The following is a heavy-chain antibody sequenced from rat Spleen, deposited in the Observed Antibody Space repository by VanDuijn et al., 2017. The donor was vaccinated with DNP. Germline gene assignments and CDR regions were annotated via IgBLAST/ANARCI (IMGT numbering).Heavy chain of an antibody. CDR1: GFTFSDYY. D-gene: IGHD4-3*01. V-gene: IGHV5-22*01. Sequence: EVQLVESGGGLVQPGRSLKLSCAASGFTFSDYYMAWVRQAPTKGLEWVASISYDGGSTSYGDSVKGRFTISRDNTKSTLYLQMNSLRSEDMATYYCVRWNSGHFDYWGQGVMVTVSS. CDR3: VRWNSGHFDY. J-gene: IGHJ2*01. CDR2: ISYDGGST.